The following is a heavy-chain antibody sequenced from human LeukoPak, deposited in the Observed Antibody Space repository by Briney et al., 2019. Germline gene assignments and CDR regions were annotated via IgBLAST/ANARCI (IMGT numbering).Heavy chain of an antibody. CDR2: IYPGDSDT. J-gene: IGHJ4*02. CDR1: GYSFISYW. Sequence: GESLKISCKGSGYSFISYWIGWVRQMPGKGLEWMGIIYPGDSDTRYSPSFQGQVTISVDKSISTAYLQWSSLKASDTAMYYCARQLGADYDFLTGPYYFDYWGQGTLVTVSS. CDR3: ARQLGADYDFLTGPYYFDY. V-gene: IGHV5-51*01. D-gene: IGHD3-9*01.